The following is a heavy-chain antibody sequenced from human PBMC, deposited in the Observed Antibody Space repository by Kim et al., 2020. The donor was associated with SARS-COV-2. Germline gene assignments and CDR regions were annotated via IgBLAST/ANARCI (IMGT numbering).Heavy chain of an antibody. J-gene: IGHJ4*01. CDR3: ARERWLAYGSVSRHFD. V-gene: IGHV4-61*01. D-gene: IGHD3-10*01. Sequence: SETLSLTCTVSGGSISSPNNYWSWIRQSPGKGLEWIGYIYYSGTTNYNPSLQSRVTISLDTSNNQFSLNLASVTAADTALYYCARERWLAYGSVSRHFD. CDR2: IYYSGTT. CDR1: GGSISSPNNY.